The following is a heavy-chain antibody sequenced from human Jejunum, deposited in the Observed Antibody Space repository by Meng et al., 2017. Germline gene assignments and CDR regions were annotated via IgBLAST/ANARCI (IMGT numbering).Heavy chain of an antibody. CDR1: GFTFSDHY. J-gene: IGHJ4*02. D-gene: IGHD2-15*01. V-gene: IGHV3-72*01. CDR3: GRIALSGGPGCPFGRILDY. Sequence: GGSLRLSCAASGFTFSDHYMDWVRQAPGKGLEWVGRMKNKANSYTTKYAASVKGRFSISGDNSKDSLYLQMDSLKSEDTAVYYCGRIALSGGPGCPFGRILDYLGQGTLVTVSS. CDR2: MKNKANSYTT.